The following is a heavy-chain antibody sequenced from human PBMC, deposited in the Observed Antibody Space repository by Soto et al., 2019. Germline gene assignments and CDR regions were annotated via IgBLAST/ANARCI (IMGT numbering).Heavy chain of an antibody. CDR2: IHHSGSA. D-gene: IGHD3-10*01. V-gene: IGHV4-4*02. Sequence: PSETLSLTCAVSGGSISSDYWLILFRHPPGKVLEWVGEIHHSGSANYSPSLKSRVTLSLDKSKNQFSLKLTSVTAADTAVYYCARVEFGKFGAYWGQGTPVTVSS. J-gene: IGHJ4*02. CDR1: GGSISSDYW. CDR3: ARVEFGKFGAY.